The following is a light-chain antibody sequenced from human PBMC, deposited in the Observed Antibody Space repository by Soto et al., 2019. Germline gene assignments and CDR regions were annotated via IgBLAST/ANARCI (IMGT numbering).Light chain of an antibody. J-gene: IGKJ5*01. V-gene: IGKV2D-29*01. CDR3: MQSIQLPIT. CDR1: QSLLHSDAKNY. Sequence: DIVLTQTPLSLSVTPGQPASISCKSSQSLLHSDAKNYFYWYLQKPGQPPQLLIYEGSHRFSGAPDRFRGGGSGTDFTLEISRVEAEDVGVYYCMQSIQLPITFGQGTRLDIK. CDR2: EGS.